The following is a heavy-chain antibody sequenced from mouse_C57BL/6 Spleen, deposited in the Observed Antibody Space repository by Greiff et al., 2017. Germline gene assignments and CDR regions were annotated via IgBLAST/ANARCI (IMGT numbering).Heavy chain of an antibody. CDR1: GYTFTDYY. Sequence: VQLQQSGPELVKPGASVKISCKASGYTFTDYYMNWVKQSHGKSLEWIGDINPNNGGTSYNQKFKGKATLTVDKSSSTAYMELRSLTSEDSAVYYCASGGYYGSRTFAYWGQGTLVTVSA. J-gene: IGHJ3*01. V-gene: IGHV1-26*01. D-gene: IGHD1-1*01. CDR2: INPNNGGT. CDR3: ASGGYYGSRTFAY.